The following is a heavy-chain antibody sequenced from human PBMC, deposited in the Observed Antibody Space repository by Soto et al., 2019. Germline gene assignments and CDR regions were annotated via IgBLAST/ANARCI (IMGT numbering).Heavy chain of an antibody. D-gene: IGHD3-10*01. CDR2: IYYSGST. J-gene: IGHJ5*01. CDR3: ARAIGSDWNDYGSGTLWYWFVS. V-gene: IGHV4-59*01. CDR1: GGSIISYY. Sequence: SETLSLTCTVSGGSIISYYWSWIRQPPGKGLEWIGYIYYSGSTNYHPSLKSRVTISVDTSKNQFSLKLSSVTAADTAVYYCARAIGSDWNDYGSGTLWYWFVSWGQGTLVTVSS.